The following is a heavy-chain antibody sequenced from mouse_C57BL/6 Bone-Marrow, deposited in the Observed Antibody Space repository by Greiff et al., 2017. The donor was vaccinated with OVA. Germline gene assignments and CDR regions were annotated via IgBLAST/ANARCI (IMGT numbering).Heavy chain of an antibody. CDR2: IYPGSGST. CDR3: GYYGSSYRYWYFDV. D-gene: IGHD1-1*01. CDR1: GYTFTSYW. V-gene: IGHV1-55*01. J-gene: IGHJ1*03. Sequence: QVQLQQSGAELVKPGASVKMSCKASGYTFTSYWITWVKQRPGQGLEWIGDIYPGSGSTNYNEKFESKATLTVDTSSSTAYMQLSSLTSEDSAVYYCGYYGSSYRYWYFDVWGTGTTVTVSS.